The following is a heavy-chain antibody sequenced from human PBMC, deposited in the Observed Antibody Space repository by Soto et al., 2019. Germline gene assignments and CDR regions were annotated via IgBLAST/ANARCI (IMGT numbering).Heavy chain of an antibody. V-gene: IGHV4-34*01. J-gene: IGHJ4*02. D-gene: IGHD5-12*01. CDR2: INHSGST. CDR3: ASHRGYKRFDY. Sequence: QVQLQQWGAGLLKPSETLSLTCAVYGGSFSGYYWSWIRQPPGKGLEWIGEINHSGSTNYNPSLKSRVTISVDTSKNQFSLKLSSVTAADTAVYYCASHRGYKRFDYWGQGTLVTVSS. CDR1: GGSFSGYY.